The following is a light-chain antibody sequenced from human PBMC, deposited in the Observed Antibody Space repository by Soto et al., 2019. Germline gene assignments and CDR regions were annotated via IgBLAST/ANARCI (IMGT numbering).Light chain of an antibody. CDR3: QQYNNWPRT. J-gene: IGKJ1*01. Sequence: EIVLTQSPGTLSLSPGERVTLSCRASQSVSSAYLAWYQQKRGQAPRLLIYGASTRATGIPARFSGSGSGTEFTLTINSLQSEDFAVYYCQQYNNWPRTFGQGTKVDIK. V-gene: IGKV3-15*01. CDR1: QSVSSAY. CDR2: GAS.